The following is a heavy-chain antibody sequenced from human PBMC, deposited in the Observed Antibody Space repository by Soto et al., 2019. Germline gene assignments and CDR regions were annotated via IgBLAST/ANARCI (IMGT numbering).Heavy chain of an antibody. Sequence: QVQGVESGGGVVQPGRSLRLSCAASGFAFSSNAMQWVRQAPGKGLEWVGVVSNDGSNKYYADSVKGRFTISRDNSKNTVSLQMNSLRDEDTAVYYCAKAFLAGTGGDVWGQGTLVIVSS. CDR2: VSNDGSNK. D-gene: IGHD6-19*01. CDR3: AKAFLAGTGGDV. CDR1: GFAFSSNA. V-gene: IGHV3-30-3*01. J-gene: IGHJ4*02.